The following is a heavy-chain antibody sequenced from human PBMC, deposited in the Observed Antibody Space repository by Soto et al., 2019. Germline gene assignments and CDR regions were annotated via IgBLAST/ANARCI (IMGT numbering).Heavy chain of an antibody. V-gene: IGHV1-69*12. Sequence: QVQLVQSGAEVKKPGSSVKVSCKASGCTFSSYAISGVRQAPGQGIEWMGGIIPIFGTANYAQKFQGRVTITADESTSTAYMELSSLRSEDTAVYYCARDQDDYVWGSYLYWGQGTLVTVSS. CDR1: GCTFSSYA. CDR2: IIPIFGTA. CDR3: ARDQDDYVWGSYLY. J-gene: IGHJ4*02. D-gene: IGHD3-16*02.